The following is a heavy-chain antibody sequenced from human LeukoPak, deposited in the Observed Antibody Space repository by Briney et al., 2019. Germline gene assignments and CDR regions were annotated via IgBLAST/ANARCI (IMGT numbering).Heavy chain of an antibody. CDR1: GGSISPYY. V-gene: IGHV4-59*08. J-gene: IGHJ3*02. D-gene: IGHD3-10*01. Sequence: SETLSLTCTVSGGSISPYYWSWIPQPPGKGLEWIGYIQYSGSTSYNPSLKSRVTISVDTSKTQFSLKLSSVTAADSAVYSCARYGGTYFDTWGQGTMVTVSS. CDR3: ARYGGTYFDT. CDR2: IQYSGST.